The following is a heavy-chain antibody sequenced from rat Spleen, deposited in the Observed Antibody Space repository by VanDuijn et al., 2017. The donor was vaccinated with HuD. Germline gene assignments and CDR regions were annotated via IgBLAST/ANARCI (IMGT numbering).Heavy chain of an antibody. J-gene: IGHJ4*01. CDR1: GFSLTSNS. CDR3: QRSMDA. CDR2: IWGDGST. Sequence: QVQLKESGPGLVQPSQTLSLTCTVSGFSLTSNSVHWVRQPPGKGLEWMGGIWGDGSTDYNSALKSRLSISRDTSKSQVFLKMNSLQTDDTAIYFCQRSMDAWGQGASVTVSS. V-gene: IGHV2-1*01.